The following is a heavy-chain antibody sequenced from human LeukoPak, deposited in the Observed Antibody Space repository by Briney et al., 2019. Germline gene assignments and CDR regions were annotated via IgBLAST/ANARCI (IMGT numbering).Heavy chain of an antibody. D-gene: IGHD2-2*01. V-gene: IGHV3-21*01. Sequence: KSGGSLRLSCEASGFTFSSYSMNWVRQAPGKGLEWVSSISSSSSYIYYADSVKGRFTISRDNSKNPLFLQMNSLRAEATAVYYCASELVVVGPTATSQFDPWGQGTLVIVSS. CDR1: GFTFSSYS. CDR3: ASELVVVGPTATSQFDP. J-gene: IGHJ5*02. CDR2: ISSSSSYI.